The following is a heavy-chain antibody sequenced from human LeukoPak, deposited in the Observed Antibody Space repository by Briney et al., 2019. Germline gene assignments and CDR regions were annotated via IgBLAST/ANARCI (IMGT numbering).Heavy chain of an antibody. CDR3: AHRKNYYDSSVFDN. CDR1: GFSLNTRGVG. V-gene: IGHV2-5*02. D-gene: IGHD3-22*01. Sequence: ESGPTLVNPTQTLTLTCTFSGFSLNTRGVGVGWIRQPPGRALEWLALIDWDDDRRYSPSLKSRLTITKDTSKNQVVLTMTNMDAVDTATYFCAHRKNYYDSSVFDNWGQGTLVTVSS. CDR2: IDWDDDR. J-gene: IGHJ4*02.